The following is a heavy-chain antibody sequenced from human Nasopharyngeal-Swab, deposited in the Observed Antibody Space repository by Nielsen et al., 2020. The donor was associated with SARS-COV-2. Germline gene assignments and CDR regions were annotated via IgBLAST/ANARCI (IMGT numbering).Heavy chain of an antibody. CDR3: ARDAFRSSWYGFDWFDP. CDR1: GGSFSGYY. V-gene: IGHV4-34*01. J-gene: IGHJ5*02. D-gene: IGHD6-13*01. Sequence: ESLKISCSVYGGSFSGYYWTWIRQPPGEGLEWIGEVNAGGDTSYNPSLKSRVTISVDTSKNQFSLKLSSVTAADTAVYYCARDAFRSSWYGFDWFDPWGQGTLVTVSA. CDR2: VNAGGDT.